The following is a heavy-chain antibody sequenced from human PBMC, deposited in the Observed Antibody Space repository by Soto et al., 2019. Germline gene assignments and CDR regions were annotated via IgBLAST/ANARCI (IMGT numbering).Heavy chain of an antibody. CDR1: GFTFSGSA. J-gene: IGHJ6*03. V-gene: IGHV3-73*01. CDR3: TSAHYSNYEELRYFYYYYMDV. CDR2: IRSKANSYAT. Sequence: GGSLRLSCAASGFTFSGSAMHWVRQASGKGLEWVGRIRSKANSYATAYAASVKGRFTISRDDSKNTAYLQMNSLKTEDTAVYYCTSAHYSNYEELRYFYYYYMDVSGNGTTFTVSS. D-gene: IGHD4-4*01.